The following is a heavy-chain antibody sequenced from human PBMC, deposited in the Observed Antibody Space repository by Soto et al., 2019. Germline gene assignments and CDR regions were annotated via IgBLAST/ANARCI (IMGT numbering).Heavy chain of an antibody. CDR2: IYYSGST. CDR1: GGSVSSGSYY. Sequence: LSLTCTVSGGSVSSGSYYWSWIRQPPGKGLEWIGYIYYSGSTNYNPSLKSRVTISVDTSKNQFSLKLSSVTAADTAVYYCARAGWIQLWTYDCWGQGTLVTVSS. D-gene: IGHD5-18*01. J-gene: IGHJ4*02. CDR3: ARAGWIQLWTYDC. V-gene: IGHV4-61*01.